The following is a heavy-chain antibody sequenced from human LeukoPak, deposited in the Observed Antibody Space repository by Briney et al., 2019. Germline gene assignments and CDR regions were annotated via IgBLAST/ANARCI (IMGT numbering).Heavy chain of an antibody. CDR1: GGSISGGSYY. Sequence: SQTLSPTCTVSGGSISGGSYYWSWIRQPAGKGLEWIGNIYYSGSTNYNPSLKSRVTISVDTSKNQFSLKLSSVTAADTAVYYCTRGSIAYYYMDVWGKGTTVTISS. J-gene: IGHJ6*03. D-gene: IGHD3-22*01. CDR3: TRGSIAYYYMDV. V-gene: IGHV4-61*10. CDR2: IYYSGST.